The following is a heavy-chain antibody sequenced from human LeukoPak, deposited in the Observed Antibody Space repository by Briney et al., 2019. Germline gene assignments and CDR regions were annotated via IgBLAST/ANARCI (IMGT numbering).Heavy chain of an antibody. Sequence: PSETLSLTCAVYGGSFSGYYWSWIRQPPGKGLEWIGEINHSGSTNYNPSLKSRVTISVDTSKNQFSLKLSSVTAADTAVYYCARGRYYYGSGSYYNRYYMDVWGKGTTVTVSS. V-gene: IGHV4-34*01. CDR2: INHSGST. CDR1: GGSFSGYY. J-gene: IGHJ6*03. D-gene: IGHD3-10*01. CDR3: ARGRYYYGSGSYYNRYYMDV.